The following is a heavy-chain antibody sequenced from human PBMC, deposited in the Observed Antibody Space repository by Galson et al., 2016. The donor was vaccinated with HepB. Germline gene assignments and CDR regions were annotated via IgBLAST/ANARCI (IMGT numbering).Heavy chain of an antibody. CDR3: AKDAHNGYLLNRFDY. CDR2: ISYDGRTK. V-gene: IGHV3-30*18. Sequence: SLRLSCAASGFTFSSYGMQWVRQAPGKGLEWVALISYDGRTKFYADSVKGRFTISRDTSKSTLYLQMNSLKAGDTAVYHCAKDAHNGYLLNRFDYWGQGTLVTVSS. J-gene: IGHJ4*02. CDR1: GFTFSSYG. D-gene: IGHD5-12*01.